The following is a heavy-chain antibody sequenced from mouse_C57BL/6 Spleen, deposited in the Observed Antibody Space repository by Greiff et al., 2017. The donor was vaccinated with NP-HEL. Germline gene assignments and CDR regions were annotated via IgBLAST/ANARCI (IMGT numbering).Heavy chain of an antibody. Sequence: EVMLVESGGGLVKPGGSLKLSCAASGFTFSDYGMHWVRQAPEKGLEWVAYISSGSSTLYYADTVKGRFTISRDNAKNTLFLQMTSLRSEDTAMYYCARGDYYGSSHWYFDVWGTGTTVTVSS. J-gene: IGHJ1*03. CDR2: ISSGSSTL. CDR3: ARGDYYGSSHWYFDV. CDR1: GFTFSDYG. D-gene: IGHD1-1*01. V-gene: IGHV5-17*01.